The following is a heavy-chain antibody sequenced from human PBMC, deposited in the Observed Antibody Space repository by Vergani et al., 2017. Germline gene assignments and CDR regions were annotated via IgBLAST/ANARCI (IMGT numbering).Heavy chain of an antibody. D-gene: IGHD2-2*02. V-gene: IGHV1-69*01. CDR2: IIPIFGTA. Sequence: QVQLVQSGAEVKKPGSSVKVSCKASGGTFSSYAISWVRQAPGQGLEWMGGIIPIFGTANYAQKFQGRVTITADESTSTAYMELSSLGSEDTAVYYCAREIPLGYCSSTSCYTGWFDPWGQGTLVTVSS. CDR3: AREIPLGYCSSTSCYTGWFDP. J-gene: IGHJ5*02. CDR1: GGTFSSYA.